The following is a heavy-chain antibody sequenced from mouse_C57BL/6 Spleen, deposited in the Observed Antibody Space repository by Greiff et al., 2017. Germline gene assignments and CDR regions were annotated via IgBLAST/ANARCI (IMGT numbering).Heavy chain of an antibody. V-gene: IGHV1-52*01. CDR2: IDPSDSET. Sequence: QVQLQQPGAELVRPGSSVKLSCKASGYTFTSYWMHWVKQRPIQGLEWIGNIDPSDSETHYNQKFKDKATLTVDKSSSTAYMQLSSLTSEDSAVYYCARCSYYCGSPWYFGVWGTGTTVTVSS. D-gene: IGHD1-1*01. CDR3: ARCSYYCGSPWYFGV. CDR1: GYTFTSYW. J-gene: IGHJ1*03.